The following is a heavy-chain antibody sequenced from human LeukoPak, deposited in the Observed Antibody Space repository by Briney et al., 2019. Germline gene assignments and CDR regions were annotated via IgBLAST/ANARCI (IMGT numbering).Heavy chain of an antibody. CDR1: GFSFSGHW. J-gene: IGHJ4*02. CDR3: ARGYCTGSTCSTAK. V-gene: IGHV3-74*01. D-gene: IGHD2-8*02. Sequence: PGGSLRLSCTASGFSFSGHWMHWARQLPGKGLVWVSRISPTGSTTSYADSVKGRFTVSRDNAKNSLYLQMNSLRAEDTAVYYCARGYCTGSTCSTAKWGQGTLVSVSS. CDR2: ISPTGSTT.